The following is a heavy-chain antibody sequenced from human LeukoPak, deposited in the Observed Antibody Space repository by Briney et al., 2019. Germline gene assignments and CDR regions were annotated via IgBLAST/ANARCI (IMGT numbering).Heavy chain of an antibody. CDR3: ARGRDSSSWSYYFDY. D-gene: IGHD6-13*01. CDR1: GFTVSSNY. J-gene: IGHJ4*02. CDR2: IYSGGST. V-gene: IGHV3-53*01. Sequence: GGSLRLSCAVSGFTVSSNYMSWVRQAPGKGLEWVSVIYSGGSTYCADSVKGRFTVSRDNAKNSLYLQMNSLRAEDTALYRCARGRDSSSWSYYFDYWGQGTLVTVSS.